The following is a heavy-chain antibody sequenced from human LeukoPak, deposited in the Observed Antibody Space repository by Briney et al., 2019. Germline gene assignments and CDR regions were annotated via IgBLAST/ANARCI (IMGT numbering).Heavy chain of an antibody. D-gene: IGHD2-2*01. J-gene: IGHJ4*02. CDR2: ISSSGSTI. CDR1: GFTFSDYY. Sequence: GGSLRLSCAASGFTFSDYYMSWIRQAPGKGLEWVSYISSSGSTIYYADSVKGRFTISRDNSKNTLYLQMNSLRAEDTAVYYCAKADIVVVPAAIVDYWGQGTLVTVSS. V-gene: IGHV3-11*01. CDR3: AKADIVVVPAAIVDY.